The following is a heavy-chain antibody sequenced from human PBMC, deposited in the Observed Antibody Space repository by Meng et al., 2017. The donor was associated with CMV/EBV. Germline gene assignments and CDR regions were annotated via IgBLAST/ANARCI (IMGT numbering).Heavy chain of an antibody. J-gene: IGHJ6*02. CDR2: INPNSGGT. CDR3: ARQLQFGEYGMDV. D-gene: IGHD2-2*01. V-gene: IGHV1-2*02. CDR1: GYTFTGYY. Sequence: ASVKVSCKGSGYTFTGYYMHWVRQAPGQGLEWMGWINPNSGGTNYAQKFQGRVTMTRDTSISTAYMELSRLRSDDTAVYYCARQLQFGEYGMDVWGHGTTVTVSS.